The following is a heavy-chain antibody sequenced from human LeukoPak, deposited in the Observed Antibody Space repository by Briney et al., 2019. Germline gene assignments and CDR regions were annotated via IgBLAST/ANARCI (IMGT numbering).Heavy chain of an antibody. CDR2: IVPVFGTP. D-gene: IGHD3-9*01. CDR3: ASRYATSRHFDWDVDY. CDR1: GDTFSKYA. Sequence: SVKVSCKASGDTFSKYAITWVRQAPGQGLEWMGNIVPVFGTPIYAQKFQGRVTITTDESRTTAYMELSSLRSEDTALYYCASRYATSRHFDWDVDYWGQGTLLTVSS. J-gene: IGHJ4*02. V-gene: IGHV1-69*05.